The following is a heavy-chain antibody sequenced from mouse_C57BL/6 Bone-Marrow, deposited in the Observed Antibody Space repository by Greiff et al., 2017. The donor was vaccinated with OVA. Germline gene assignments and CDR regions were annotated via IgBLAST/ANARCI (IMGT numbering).Heavy chain of an antibody. J-gene: IGHJ2*01. CDR2: IYPGDGDT. CDR1: GYAFSSSW. Sequence: VQLQESGPELVKPGASVKISCKASGYAFSSSWMNWVKQRPGKGLEWIGRIYPGDGDTNYNGKFKGKATLTADKSSSTAYMQRSSLTSEESAVYFWASGLVYYFDYWGQGTTLTVSS. V-gene: IGHV1-82*01. CDR3: ASGLVYYFDY. D-gene: IGHD2-2*01.